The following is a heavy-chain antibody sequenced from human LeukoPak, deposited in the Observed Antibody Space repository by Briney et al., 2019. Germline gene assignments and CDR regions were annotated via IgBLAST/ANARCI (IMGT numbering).Heavy chain of an antibody. CDR2: ISPYNGNT. J-gene: IGHJ5*02. V-gene: IGHV1-18*01. CDR1: GYTFNYFG. Sequence: ASVKVSCKASGYTFNYFGLNWVRQAPGQGLEWMGWISPYNGNTNYAQKLQGKVTMTTDTSTSTAYMELRSLRSDDTAVYYCARDSSYYGSGSYYRFNWFDPWGQGTLVTVSS. CDR3: ARDSSYYGSGSYYRFNWFDP. D-gene: IGHD3-10*01.